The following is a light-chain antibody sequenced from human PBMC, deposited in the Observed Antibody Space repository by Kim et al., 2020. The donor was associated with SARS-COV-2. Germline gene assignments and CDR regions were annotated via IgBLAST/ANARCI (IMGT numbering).Light chain of an antibody. V-gene: IGKV4-1*01. J-gene: IGKJ4*01. CDR3: QQYYEAPLT. CDR2: WAS. CDR1: QSVLFTYTNKNY. Sequence: DIVMTQSPDSLAVSLGERATINCKSSQSVLFTYTNKNYLCWYQKKSGQPPKLLIYWASTRESGVPDRFSGSGSGTEFTLTISSLQAEDVAVYYCQQYYEAPLTFGGGTKVDIK.